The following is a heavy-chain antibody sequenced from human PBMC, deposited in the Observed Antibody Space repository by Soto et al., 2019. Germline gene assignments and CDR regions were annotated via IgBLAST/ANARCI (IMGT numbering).Heavy chain of an antibody. CDR3: AKDPSGDLALYYYYGMDV. CDR1: GFTFSSHA. D-gene: IGHD4-17*01. CDR2: ISGSGGST. J-gene: IGHJ6*02. V-gene: IGHV3-23*01. Sequence: TGGSLRLSCTASGFTFSSHAMSWVRQAPGKGLEWVSAISGSGGSTYYADSVKGRFTISRDNSKNTLYLQMNSLRAEDTAVYYCAKDPSGDLALYYYYGMDVWGQGTTVTVSS.